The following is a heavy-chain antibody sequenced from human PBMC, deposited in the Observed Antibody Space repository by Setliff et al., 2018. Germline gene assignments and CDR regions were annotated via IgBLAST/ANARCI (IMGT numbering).Heavy chain of an antibody. CDR2: VTIFNGNT. Sequence: AASVNVSCKASGYTFTDFGINWVRQAPGQGLDWMGWVTIFNGNTKYAQNLQGRLTLTTDRSTSTVYMELGSLTTDDTAIYYCLRLVRYCTRIACHRTSDEEVWGQGTLVTVSS. D-gene: IGHD2-8*01. CDR1: GYTFTDFG. CDR3: LRLVRYCTRIACHRTSDEEV. V-gene: IGHV1-18*01. J-gene: IGHJ4*02.